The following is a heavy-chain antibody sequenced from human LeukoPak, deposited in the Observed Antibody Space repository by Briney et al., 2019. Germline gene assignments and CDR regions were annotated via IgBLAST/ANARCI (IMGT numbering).Heavy chain of an antibody. D-gene: IGHD2-2*01. Sequence: GGSLRLSCAASGITFSSYSMNWVRQAPGKGLEWVSSTSSSSSYIYYADSVKGRFTISRDNAKNSLYLQMNSLRAEDTAVYYCAREGAIVVVPAAIGRGWFDPWGQGTLVTVSS. CDR2: TSSSSSYI. CDR3: AREGAIVVVPAAIGRGWFDP. V-gene: IGHV3-21*01. CDR1: GITFSSYS. J-gene: IGHJ5*02.